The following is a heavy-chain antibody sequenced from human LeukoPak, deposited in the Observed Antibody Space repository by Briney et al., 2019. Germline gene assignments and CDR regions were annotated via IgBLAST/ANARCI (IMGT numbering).Heavy chain of an antibody. CDR3: VKGITFNYHYGMDV. V-gene: IGHV3-64D*09. CDR2: ISSNGSSP. J-gene: IGHJ6*02. D-gene: IGHD1-20*01. Sequence: PWGSLTLSCSASGFTFSNYAMHWVRQAPGKGLEYVSGISSNGSSPYNADSVKARFTISRDNSKNTLYLQMSSLRAEDMAMYYCVKGITFNYHYGMDVWGQGTTLTVSS. CDR1: GFTFSNYA.